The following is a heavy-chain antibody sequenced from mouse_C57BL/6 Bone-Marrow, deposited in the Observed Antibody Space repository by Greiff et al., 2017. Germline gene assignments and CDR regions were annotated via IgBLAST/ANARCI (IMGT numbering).Heavy chain of an antibody. J-gene: IGHJ1*03. CDR2: IYPRSGNT. V-gene: IGHV1-81*01. CDR1: GYTFTSYG. CDR3: GSPPYYYGKGNWYFDV. Sequence: LVESGAELARPGASVKLSCKASGYTFTSYGISWVKQRTGQGLEWIGEIYPRSGNTYYNEKFKGKATLTADKSSSTAYMELRSLTSEDSAVYFCGSPPYYYGKGNWYFDVWGTGTTVTVSS. D-gene: IGHD1-1*01.